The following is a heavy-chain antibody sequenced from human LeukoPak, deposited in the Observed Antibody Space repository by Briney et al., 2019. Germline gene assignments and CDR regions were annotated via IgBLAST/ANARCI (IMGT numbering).Heavy chain of an antibody. CDR2: INVGGRT. V-gene: IGHV3-23*01. D-gene: IGHD6-13*01. CDR3: AKGTHSSSWHWYDP. J-gene: IGHJ5*02. CDR1: GFTFRDYV. Sequence: GGSLRLSCAASGFTFRDYVMTWVRQAPGKGLEWVSTINVGGRTDYADSVKGRFTISRDNSNNTLYLQMSSLRAEDTAVYYCAKGTHSSSWHWYDPWGQGTLVTVSS.